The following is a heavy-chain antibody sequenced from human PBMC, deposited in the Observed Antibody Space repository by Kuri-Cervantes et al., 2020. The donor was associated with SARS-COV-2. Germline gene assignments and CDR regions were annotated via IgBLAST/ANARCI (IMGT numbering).Heavy chain of an antibody. D-gene: IGHD3-16*02. CDR2: IDWDDDK. V-gene: IGHV2-70*11. Sequence: SGPTLVKPTQTLTLTCTFSGFSLTTSGMCVAWIRQPPGKALEWLARIDWDDDKYYKTSLKTRLTISKDTSKNQVVLTMTNMDPVDTATYYCARTRKYYDYVWGSYRLDAFDIWGQGTMVTVSS. CDR3: ARTRKYYDYVWGSYRLDAFDI. J-gene: IGHJ3*02. CDR1: GFSLTTSGMC.